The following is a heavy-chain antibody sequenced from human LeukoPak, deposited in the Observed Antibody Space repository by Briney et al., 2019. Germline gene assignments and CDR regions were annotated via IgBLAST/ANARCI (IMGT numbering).Heavy chain of an antibody. CDR1: GGTLSSYA. CDR2: IIPIFGTA. Sequence: VASVKVSCKASGGTLSSYAISWVRQAPGQGLEWMGGIIPIFGTANYAQKFQGRVTITADESTSTAYMELSSLRSEDTAVYYCARDLLDIVVVVAEAFDYWGQGTLVTVSS. V-gene: IGHV1-69*01. J-gene: IGHJ4*02. CDR3: ARDLLDIVVVVAEAFDY. D-gene: IGHD2-15*01.